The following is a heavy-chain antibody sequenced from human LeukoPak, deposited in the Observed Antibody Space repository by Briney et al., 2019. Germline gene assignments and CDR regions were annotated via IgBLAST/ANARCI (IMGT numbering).Heavy chain of an antibody. V-gene: IGHV4-39*01. CDR1: GVSISSSNSY. Sequence: ASETLSLTCTVSGVSISSSNSYWGWIRQPPGKGLEWIGSIYYSGNTYYNASLKSQVSISIDTSKNQFSLRLTSVTAADTAVYYCARLNRNTMIVVVKPPYYFDYWGQGTLVTVSS. CDR2: IYYSGNT. J-gene: IGHJ4*02. D-gene: IGHD3-22*01. CDR3: ARLNRNTMIVVVKPPYYFDY.